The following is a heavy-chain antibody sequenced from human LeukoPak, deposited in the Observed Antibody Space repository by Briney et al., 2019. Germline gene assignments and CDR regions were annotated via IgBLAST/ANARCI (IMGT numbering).Heavy chain of an antibody. D-gene: IGHD3-10*01. CDR2: INHSGST. J-gene: IGHJ5*02. Sequence: SETLSLTCAVYDGPFSAYYWSWIRQPPGQGLEWIGEINHSGSTKYNPSLKSRVTISVDTSKKQFSLKLTSVTAADTAIYYCATMYGSGSYYGWFDPWGQGTLVTVSS. CDR3: ATMYGSGSYYGWFDP. CDR1: DGPFSAYY. V-gene: IGHV4-34*01.